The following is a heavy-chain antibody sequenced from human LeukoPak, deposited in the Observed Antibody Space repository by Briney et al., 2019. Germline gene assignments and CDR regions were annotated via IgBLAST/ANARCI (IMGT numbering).Heavy chain of an antibody. CDR1: GFRFSGYA. Sequence: VGSLRLSCAASGFRFSGYAMDWVRQTPGRGLEWVAVIWADAITEYYGESVKGRFTLSKDNYKNVLYLQMNSLRADDTALYYCARDTWFGDQGPGYFDYWGQGTLVTVSS. D-gene: IGHD3-10*01. J-gene: IGHJ4*02. CDR2: IWADAITE. V-gene: IGHV3-33*01. CDR3: ARDTWFGDQGPGYFDY.